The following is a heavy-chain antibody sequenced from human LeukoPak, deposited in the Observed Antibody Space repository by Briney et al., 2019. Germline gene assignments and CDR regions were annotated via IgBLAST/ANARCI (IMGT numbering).Heavy chain of an antibody. Sequence: KSSETLSLTCTVSGGSISNYYWNWIRQPPGKGLEWIGNIYYSGSTNYNPSLKSRVTISVDTSKNQFSLRLSSVTAADTAVYYCASNKGQWLFSDWGQGTLVTVSS. CDR3: ASNKGQWLFSD. CDR1: GGSISNYY. J-gene: IGHJ4*02. V-gene: IGHV4-59*08. D-gene: IGHD6-19*01. CDR2: IYYSGST.